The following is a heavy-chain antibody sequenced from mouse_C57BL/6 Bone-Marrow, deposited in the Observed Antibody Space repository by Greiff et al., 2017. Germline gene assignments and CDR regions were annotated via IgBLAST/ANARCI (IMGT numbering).Heavy chain of an antibody. D-gene: IGHD2-2*01. CDR1: GYTFTSYG. V-gene: IGHV1-81*01. Sequence: VKLQESGAELARPGASVKLSCKASGYTFTSYGISWVKQRTGQGLEWIGEIYPRSGNTYYNEKFKGKATLTADKSSSTAYMELRILTSEDSAVYFCAILLWLRPEDFDYWGQGTTLTVSS. J-gene: IGHJ2*01. CDR2: IYPRSGNT. CDR3: AILLWLRPEDFDY.